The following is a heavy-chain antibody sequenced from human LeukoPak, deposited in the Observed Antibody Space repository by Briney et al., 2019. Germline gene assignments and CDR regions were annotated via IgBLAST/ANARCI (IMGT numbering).Heavy chain of an antibody. CDR1: GYSISSGYY. D-gene: IGHD5-24*01. CDR2: IYHSGRT. Sequence: SETLSLTCTVSGYSISSGYYWGWIRQPPGKGLEWIGSIYHSGRTFYNPSLKSRVTISVDTSKSQFSLKLTSVTAADTAVYYCARLYLPATRSDYWGQGTLVTVSS. V-gene: IGHV4-38-2*02. CDR3: ARLYLPATRSDY. J-gene: IGHJ4*02.